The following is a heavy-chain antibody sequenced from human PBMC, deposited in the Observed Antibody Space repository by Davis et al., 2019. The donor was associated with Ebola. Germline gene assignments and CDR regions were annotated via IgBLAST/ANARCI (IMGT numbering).Heavy chain of an antibody. CDR3: ARVLTRPQRRWFDP. CDR2: IIPIFGSA. Sequence: AASVKVSCKASGGTFSNYAFSWVRQAPGQGLEWMGGIIPIFGSANYAQKFQGRVTIIADESTSTVYMELSSLRSEDTAVYYCARVLTRPQRRWFDPWGQGTLVTVSS. CDR1: GGTFSNYA. D-gene: IGHD1-14*01. J-gene: IGHJ5*02. V-gene: IGHV1-69*13.